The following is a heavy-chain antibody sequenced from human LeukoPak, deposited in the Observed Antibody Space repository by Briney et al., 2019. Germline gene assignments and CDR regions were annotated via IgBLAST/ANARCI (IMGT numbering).Heavy chain of an antibody. D-gene: IGHD6-13*01. CDR3: ATASSSWYWNYFDY. J-gene: IGHJ4*02. Sequence: ASVKVSCKVSGYTLTELSMHWVRQAPGKGLEWMGGFDPEGGETIYAQKFQGRVTMTEDTSTDTAYMELSSLRSEDTAVYYCATASSSWYWNYFDYWGQGTLVTVSS. CDR1: GYTLTELS. V-gene: IGHV1-24*01. CDR2: FDPEGGET.